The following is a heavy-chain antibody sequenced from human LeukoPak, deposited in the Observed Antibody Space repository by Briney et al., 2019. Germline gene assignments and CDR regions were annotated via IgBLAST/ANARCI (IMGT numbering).Heavy chain of an antibody. V-gene: IGHV1-18*01. D-gene: IGHD3-22*01. CDR3: ARDVDSSGYYYYYYGMDV. CDR1: GYTFTSYG. J-gene: IGHJ6*02. CDR2: ISAYNGNT. Sequence: ASVKVSCKASGYTFTSYGISWVRQAPGQGLEWMGWISAYNGNTNYAQKLQGRVTMTTDTSTSTAYMELRSPRSDDTAVYYCARDVDSSGYYYYYYGMDVWGQGTTVTVSS.